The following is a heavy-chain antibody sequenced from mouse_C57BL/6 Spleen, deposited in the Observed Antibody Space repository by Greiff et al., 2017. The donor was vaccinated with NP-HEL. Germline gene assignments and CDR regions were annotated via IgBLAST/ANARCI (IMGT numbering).Heavy chain of an antibody. V-gene: IGHV1-52*01. CDR3: ARGGTAQVYFDY. CDR1: GYTFTSYW. Sequence: VQLQQPGAELVRPGSSVKLSCKASGYTFTSYWMHWVKQRPIQGLEWIGNIDPSDSETHYNQKFKDKATLTADKSSSTAYMQLSSLTSEDSAVYYCARGGTAQVYFDYWGQGTTLTVSS. D-gene: IGHD3-2*02. CDR2: IDPSDSET. J-gene: IGHJ2*01.